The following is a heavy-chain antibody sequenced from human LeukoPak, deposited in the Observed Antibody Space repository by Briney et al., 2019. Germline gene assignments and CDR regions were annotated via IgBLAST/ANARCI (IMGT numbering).Heavy chain of an antibody. V-gene: IGHV4-34*01. D-gene: IGHD3-22*01. CDR3: ARGRQDVTMIVVVMTAVSYYLDV. J-gene: IGHJ6*03. CDR1: GGSFSGYY. CDR2: MNPRGST. Sequence: KPSETLSLTCAVYGGSFSGYYRTWIRQTPEKGLEWIGEMNPRGSTSYNPSLKSRVTISVDTSKNQFSLKLSSVTAADTAVYYCARGRQDVTMIVVVMTAVSYYLDVWGKGTTVTVS.